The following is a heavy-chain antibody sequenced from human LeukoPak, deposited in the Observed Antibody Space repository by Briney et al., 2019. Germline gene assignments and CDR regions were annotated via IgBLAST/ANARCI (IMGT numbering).Heavy chain of an antibody. D-gene: IGHD6-19*01. V-gene: IGHV3-23*01. CDR2: ISGGDDTT. CDR1: GFTFSSYA. J-gene: IGHJ4*02. Sequence: GESLRLSCAASGFTFSSYAMSWVRQAPGKGLEWVSGISGGDDTTYFADSVKGRFTISRDNSKNTLYLQMNRLRAEDTAVYYCATDKQWLVLHYWGQGTLVTVSS. CDR3: ATDKQWLVLHY.